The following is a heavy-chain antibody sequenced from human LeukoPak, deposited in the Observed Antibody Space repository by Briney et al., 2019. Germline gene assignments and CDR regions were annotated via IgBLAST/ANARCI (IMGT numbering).Heavy chain of an antibody. CDR1: GFTFSSYE. V-gene: IGHV3-23*01. Sequence: PGGSLRLSCAASGFTFSSYEMHWVRQAPGKGLEWLSALSGRGRDTYYADSVKGRFTISRDESKNTLYLQMNSLRAEDTAVYYCAIPGSAHYPAPFDFWGQGTLVTVSS. J-gene: IGHJ4*02. D-gene: IGHD3-22*01. CDR2: LSGRGRDT. CDR3: AIPGSAHYPAPFDF.